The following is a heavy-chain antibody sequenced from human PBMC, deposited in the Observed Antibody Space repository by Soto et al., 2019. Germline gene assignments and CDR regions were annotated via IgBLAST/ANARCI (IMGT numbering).Heavy chain of an antibody. V-gene: IGHV1-69*12. CDR2: IIPRFVTP. CDR3: ARDRVMRGNSYYYGMDV. D-gene: IGHD2-21*01. CDR1: GGTFSNFA. J-gene: IGHJ6*02. Sequence: QVLLVQSGPEVKKPGSSVKVFCKTSGGTFSNFAISWVRLAPGQGLEWMGVIIPRFVTPTYAQRLQGRVSITADESTSTAYMELSSLRSEDTAVYYCARDRVMRGNSYYYGMDVWGQGTTVTVSS.